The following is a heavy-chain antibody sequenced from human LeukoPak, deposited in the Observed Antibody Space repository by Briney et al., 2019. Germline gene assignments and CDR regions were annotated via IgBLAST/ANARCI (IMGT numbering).Heavy chain of an antibody. CDR2: INPNSGGT. D-gene: IGHD3-16*02. CDR1: GYTFTGYY. V-gene: IGHV1-2*02. J-gene: IGHJ4*02. CDR3: ASRSRDYVWGSYRDGFDY. Sequence: ASVKVSCKASGYTFTGYYMHWVRQAPGQGLEWMGWINPNSGGTNYAQKFRGRVTMTRDTSISTAYMELSRLRSDDTAVYYCASRSRDYVWGSYRDGFDYWGQGTLVTVSS.